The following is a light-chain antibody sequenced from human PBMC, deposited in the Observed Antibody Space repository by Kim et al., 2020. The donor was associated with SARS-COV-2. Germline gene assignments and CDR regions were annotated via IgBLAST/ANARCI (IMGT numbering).Light chain of an antibody. V-gene: IGKV1-27*01. J-gene: IGKJ1*01. CDR2: DAS. Sequence: VGDGITITCRANQVISNYLAWYQQKPGKPPNLRYYDASALPSGVPSRFSGSRSGTDFTLTVTSLQPEDVATYYCQQYNSAPWTFGQGTKVDIK. CDR3: QQYNSAPWT. CDR1: QVISNY.